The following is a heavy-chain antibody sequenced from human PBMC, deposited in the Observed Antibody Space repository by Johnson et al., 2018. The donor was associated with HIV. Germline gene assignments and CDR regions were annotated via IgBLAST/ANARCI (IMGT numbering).Heavy chain of an antibody. V-gene: IGHV3-53*01. CDR2: IYSDGST. CDR1: GFTFSSSY. J-gene: IGHJ3*02. D-gene: IGHD1-20*01. CDR3: ARAPQKYNWSYMIAFDI. Sequence: VQVLESGGGLIHPGGSLRLSCAASGFTFSSSYMTWVRQAPGKGLEWVSVIYSDGSTYHADSVKGRFPLSRDNSKNTLYLQMNSLRAEDTAVYYCARAPQKYNWSYMIAFDIWGQGTMVTVSS.